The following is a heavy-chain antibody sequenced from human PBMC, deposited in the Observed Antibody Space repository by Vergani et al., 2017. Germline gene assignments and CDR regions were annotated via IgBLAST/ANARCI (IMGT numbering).Heavy chain of an antibody. J-gene: IGHJ3*02. Sequence: QVQLQESGPRLVKPSQTLSLTCTVSGGSISSGYYWSWIRQPPGKGLEWIGEINHSGSTNYNPSLKSRVTISVDTSKNQFSLKLSSVTAADTAVYYCARGPKRGYCSSTSCYTPIGAFDIWGQGTMVTVSS. CDR3: ARGPKRGYCSSTSCYTPIGAFDI. D-gene: IGHD2-2*02. CDR1: GGSISSGYY. V-gene: IGHV4-34*09. CDR2: INHSGST.